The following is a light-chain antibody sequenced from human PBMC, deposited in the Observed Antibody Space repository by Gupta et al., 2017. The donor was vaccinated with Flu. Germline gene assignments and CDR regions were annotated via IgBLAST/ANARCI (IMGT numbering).Light chain of an antibody. CDR2: EIS. CDR3: SSFITSATLGV. J-gene: IGLJ3*02. Sequence: SSHVGGYNYVAWYQQHPGKAPKLIVYEISNRPSGISNRFSGSKSGNTASLTSSGLQAEDEAHYYCSSFITSATLGVFGGGTKLTVL. V-gene: IGLV2-14*01. CDR1: SSHVGGYNY.